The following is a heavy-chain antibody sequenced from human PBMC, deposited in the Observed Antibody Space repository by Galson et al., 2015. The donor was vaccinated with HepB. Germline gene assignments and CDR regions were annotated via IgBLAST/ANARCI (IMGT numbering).Heavy chain of an antibody. D-gene: IGHD4-17*01. CDR3: AKDTSYGDYGGS. J-gene: IGHJ4*02. CDR1: GFTVSDSY. Sequence: SLRLSCAASGFTVSDSYMSWVRQAPGKGLDWVSVIYSGGSTFYADSVKGRFTISRDNSRNTLYLQMNSLRAEDTAVYYCAKDTSYGDYGGSWGQGTLVTVSS. V-gene: IGHV3-53*01. CDR2: IYSGGST.